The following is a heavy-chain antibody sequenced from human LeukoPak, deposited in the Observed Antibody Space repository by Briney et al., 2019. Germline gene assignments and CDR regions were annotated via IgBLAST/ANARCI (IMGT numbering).Heavy chain of an antibody. Sequence: PSETLSLTCTVSGGSISSGSYYWSWIRQPAGKGLEWIGRIYTSGSTNYNPSLKSRVTISVDTSKNQFSLKLSSVTAADTAVYYCARRSKYYYDSSGLKFDPWGQGTLVTVSS. CDR3: ARRSKYYYDSSGLKFDP. CDR1: GGSISSGSYY. CDR2: IYTSGST. J-gene: IGHJ5*02. V-gene: IGHV4-61*02. D-gene: IGHD3-22*01.